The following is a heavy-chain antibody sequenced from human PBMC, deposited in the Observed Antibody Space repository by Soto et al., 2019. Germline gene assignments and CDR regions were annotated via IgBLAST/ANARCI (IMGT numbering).Heavy chain of an antibody. CDR1: GFTFSSYS. Sequence: EVQLVESRGGLVQPGGSLRLSCAASGFTFSSYSMNWVRQAPGKGLEWVSYISSSSSTIYYADSVKGRFTISRDNAKNSLYLQMNSLRAEDTAVYYCARGGSYYDSSGYPPGDYWGQGTLVTVSS. J-gene: IGHJ4*02. V-gene: IGHV3-48*01. D-gene: IGHD3-22*01. CDR3: ARGGSYYDSSGYPPGDY. CDR2: ISSSSSTI.